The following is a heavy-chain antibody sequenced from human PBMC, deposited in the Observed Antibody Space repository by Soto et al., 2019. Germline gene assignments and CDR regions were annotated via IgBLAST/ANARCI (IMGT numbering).Heavy chain of an antibody. V-gene: IGHV3-30*18. CDR1: GFTFSSYG. Sequence: SLRLSCAASGFTFSSYGMHWVRQAPGKGLEWVAVISYDGSNKYYADSVKGRFTISRDNSKDTLYLQMNSLRAEDTAVYYCAKAGNWNYGGDYYYGMDVWGQGTTVTVSS. D-gene: IGHD1-7*01. J-gene: IGHJ6*02. CDR3: AKAGNWNYGGDYYYGMDV. CDR2: ISYDGSNK.